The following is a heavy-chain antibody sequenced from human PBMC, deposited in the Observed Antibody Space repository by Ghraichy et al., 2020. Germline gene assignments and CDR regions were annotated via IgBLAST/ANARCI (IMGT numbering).Heavy chain of an antibody. CDR1: GGSISSYY. CDR3: ARPAHLTSGHARAFDI. V-gene: IGHV4-59*01. CDR2: INYSGST. J-gene: IGHJ3*02. Sequence: SETLSLTCTVSGGSISSYYWSWIRQPPGKGLEWIGYINYSGSTNYNPSLKSRVTMSVDTSNNQFSLKLSSVTAADTAVYYCARPAHLTSGHARAFDIWGQGTMVTVSS. D-gene: IGHD2-15*01.